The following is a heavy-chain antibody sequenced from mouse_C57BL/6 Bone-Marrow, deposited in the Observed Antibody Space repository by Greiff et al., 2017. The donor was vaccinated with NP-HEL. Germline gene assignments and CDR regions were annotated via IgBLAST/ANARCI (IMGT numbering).Heavy chain of an antibody. CDR1: GYTFTSYW. J-gene: IGHJ2*01. CDR3: ATYYGSSLYY. V-gene: IGHV1-69*01. CDR2: IDPSDSYT. Sequence: QVQLQQPGAELVMPGASVKLSCKASGYTFTSYWMHWVKQRPGQGLEWIGEIDPSDSYTNYNQKFKGKSTLTVDKSSSTAYMQLSSLTSEDSAVYYCATYYGSSLYYWGQGTTLTVSS. D-gene: IGHD1-1*01.